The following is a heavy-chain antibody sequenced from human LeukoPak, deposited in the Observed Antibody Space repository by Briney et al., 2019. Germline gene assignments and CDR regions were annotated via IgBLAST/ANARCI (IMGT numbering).Heavy chain of an antibody. Sequence: PGGSLRLSCAASGFTFSSYAMSWVRQAPGKGLEWVSAISGSGGSTYYADSVQGRFTISRDNSKNSLYLQMNSLRAEAKALYYCAKDLQPFEWLSPYFDYWGQGTLVTVSS. V-gene: IGHV3-23*01. J-gene: IGHJ4*02. CDR2: ISGSGGST. CDR3: AKDLQPFEWLSPYFDY. D-gene: IGHD3-3*01. CDR1: GFTFSSYA.